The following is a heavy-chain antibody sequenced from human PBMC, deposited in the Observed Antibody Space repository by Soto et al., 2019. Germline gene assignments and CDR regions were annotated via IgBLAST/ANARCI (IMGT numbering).Heavy chain of an antibody. Sequence: GESLKISCKSSGYSFVSYWISVVVHKPGQGLYCLGIIYPGDSDTRRSPSFHCQGTISADRSTNTAYLQFNSLKASDTATYYCARSNRGDENYNYAWLDSWGQGTQVTASS. J-gene: IGHJ5*01. CDR2: IYPGDSDT. V-gene: IGHV5-51*01. D-gene: IGHD3-16*01. CDR1: GYSFVSYW. CDR3: ARSNRGDENYNYAWLDS.